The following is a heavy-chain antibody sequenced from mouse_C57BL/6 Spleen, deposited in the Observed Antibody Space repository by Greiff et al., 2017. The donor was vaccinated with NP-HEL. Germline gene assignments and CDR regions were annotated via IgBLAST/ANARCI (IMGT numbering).Heavy chain of an antibody. CDR1: GYTFTEYT. J-gene: IGHJ2*01. Sequence: QVQLQQSGAELVKPGASVKLSCKASGYTFTEYTIHWVKQRSGQGLEWIGWFYPGSGSIKYNEKFKDKATLTADKSSSTVYMELSRLTSEDSAVYFCARHEDRGNYEGEDYFDYWGQGTTLTVSS. CDR2: FYPGSGSI. V-gene: IGHV1-62-2*01. CDR3: ARHEDRGNYEGEDYFDY. D-gene: IGHD2-1*01.